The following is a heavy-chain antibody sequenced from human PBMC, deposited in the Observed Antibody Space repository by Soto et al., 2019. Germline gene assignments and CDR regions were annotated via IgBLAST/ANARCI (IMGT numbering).Heavy chain of an antibody. CDR2: IDSDGSST. CDR3: GRDRLMAEMATKRNYYGMDV. V-gene: IGHV3-74*01. Sequence: PWGSLRLSCASSGFAFSSYWMHWVRQAPGKGLVWVSHIDSDGSSTTYADSVKGRFTISRDNAKNTLYLQMSSLRAEDTAVYYCGRDRLMAEMATKRNYYGMDVWGQGTMVTVSS. CDR1: GFAFSSYW. D-gene: IGHD5-12*01. J-gene: IGHJ6*02.